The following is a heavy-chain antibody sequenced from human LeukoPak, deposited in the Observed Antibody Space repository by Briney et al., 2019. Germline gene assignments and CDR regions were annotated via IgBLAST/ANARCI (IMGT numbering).Heavy chain of an antibody. D-gene: IGHD1-26*01. V-gene: IGHV5-51*01. J-gene: IGHJ3*02. Sequence: GESLKISCKGSGYSFTSYWIGWVRQMPGKGLEWMGIIYPDDSDTRYSPSFQGQVTISVDKSIRTAYLQWSSLKASDTAMYYCASAYSGSLDAFDIWGQGTMVTVCS. CDR3: ASAYSGSLDAFDI. CDR2: IYPDDSDT. CDR1: GYSFTSYW.